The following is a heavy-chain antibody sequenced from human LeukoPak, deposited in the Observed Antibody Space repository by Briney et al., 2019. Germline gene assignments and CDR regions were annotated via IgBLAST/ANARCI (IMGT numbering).Heavy chain of an antibody. CDR1: GYTFTVYY. D-gene: IGHD3-22*01. Sequence: ASVKVSCKASGYTFTVYYMHWVRQAPGQGLEWMGWINPNSGGTNYAQKFQGRVTMTRDASISTAYMELSRLRSDDTAVYYCGRGITMIGGDIWGQGTMVTVSS. V-gene: IGHV1-2*02. CDR2: INPNSGGT. CDR3: GRGITMIGGDI. J-gene: IGHJ3*02.